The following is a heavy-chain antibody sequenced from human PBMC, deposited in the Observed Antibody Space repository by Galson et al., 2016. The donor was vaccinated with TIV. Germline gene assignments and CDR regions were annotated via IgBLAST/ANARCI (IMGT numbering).Heavy chain of an antibody. CDR3: ARGTGFSYGFWY. J-gene: IGHJ4*02. CDR2: IYHGGST. V-gene: IGHV4-38-2*02. CDR1: GYSISRGFY. Sequence: ETLSLTCTVSGYSISRGFYWAWIRQPPGKGLEWMGTIYHGGSTYFNPSLKSRVAISVDTSKNQFSLKLTSVTASDTAVYYCARGTGFSYGFWYWGQGALVTVSS. D-gene: IGHD5-18*01.